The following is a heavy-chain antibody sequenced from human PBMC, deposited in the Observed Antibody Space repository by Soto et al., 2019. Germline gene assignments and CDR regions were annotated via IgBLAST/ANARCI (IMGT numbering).Heavy chain of an antibody. CDR1: GGSMSRSGFF. J-gene: IGHJ4*02. D-gene: IGHD2-8*01. V-gene: IGHV4-39*01. CDR2: VDYSGST. Sequence: ASEALSLNCTGSGGSMSRSGFFGGWIRQAPRKGLERIGSVDYSGSTHYNPSLRSRVTISVDTSKNQFSLNLSSVTAADTAVYYCARHPINIEIKVYAPHYFDYSGPGTLVTVSS. CDR3: ARHPINIEIKVYAPHYFDY.